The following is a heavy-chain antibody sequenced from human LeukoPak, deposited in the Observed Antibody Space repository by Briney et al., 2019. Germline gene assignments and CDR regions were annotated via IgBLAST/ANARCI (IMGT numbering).Heavy chain of an antibody. J-gene: IGHJ6*02. CDR2: TYYSGST. D-gene: IGHD2-15*01. Sequence: SETLSLTCTVSGGSISSGDYYWSWIRQPPGKGLEWIGYTYYSGSTCYNPSLKSRVTISVDTSKNQFSLKLSSVTAADTAVYYCARDCGGSCYSHYYYGMDVWGQGTTVTVSS. CDR1: GGSISSGDYY. CDR3: ARDCGGSCYSHYYYGMDV. V-gene: IGHV4-30-4*01.